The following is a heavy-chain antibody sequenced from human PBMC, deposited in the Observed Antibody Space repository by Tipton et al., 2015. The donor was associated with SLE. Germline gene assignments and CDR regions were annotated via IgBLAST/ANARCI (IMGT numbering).Heavy chain of an antibody. J-gene: IGHJ4*02. D-gene: IGHD3-3*01. Sequence: SLRLSCAASGFTFSDHGMHWVRQAPGKGLEWVAVIWYDGINKYYTESVKDRFTISRDNSKNTLYLQMNSLRAEDTAVYYCARVKNDFWSGFPIDSWGQGTLVTVSS. CDR3: ARVKNDFWSGFPIDS. V-gene: IGHV3-33*01. CDR2: IWYDGINK. CDR1: GFTFSDHG.